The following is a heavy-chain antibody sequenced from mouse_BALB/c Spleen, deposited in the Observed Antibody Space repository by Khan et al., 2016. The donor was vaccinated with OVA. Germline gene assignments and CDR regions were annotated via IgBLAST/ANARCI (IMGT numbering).Heavy chain of an antibody. D-gene: IGHD1-1*01. CDR2: VSTGGHYT. J-gene: IGHJ3*01. Sequence: EVELVESGGDVVKPGGSLKLSCAASGFTFSTYGMSWVRQTPDKRLEWVATVSTGGHYTYYPDTVQGRFTISRDNAKNTLYLQMSSLKSEDTVMFYCARLAYYYDSEGFAYWGQGTLVTVSA. CDR3: ARLAYYYDSEGFAY. CDR1: GFTFSTYG. V-gene: IGHV5-6*01.